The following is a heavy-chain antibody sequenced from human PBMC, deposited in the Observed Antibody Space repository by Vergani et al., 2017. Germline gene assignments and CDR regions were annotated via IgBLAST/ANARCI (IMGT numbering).Heavy chain of an antibody. V-gene: IGHV4-39*01. CDR3: AGHTSPRIEDYFDY. D-gene: IGHD2-2*01. Sequence: QLQLQESGPGLVKPSETLSLPCTVSGGPISSSSHYWGWIGQPPGKGLEWIGSIYYSGSTYYNPSLKSRVTISVDTSKNQFSLKLSSVTAADTAVYYCAGHTSPRIEDYFDYWGQGTLVTVSS. CDR2: IYYSGST. J-gene: IGHJ4*02. CDR1: GGPISSSSHY.